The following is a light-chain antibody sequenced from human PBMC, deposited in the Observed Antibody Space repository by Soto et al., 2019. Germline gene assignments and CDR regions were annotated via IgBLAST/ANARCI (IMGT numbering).Light chain of an antibody. CDR3: SSYTSSSTRV. J-gene: IGLJ2*01. Sequence: QSALTQPASVSGSPGQSITISCTGTSINVSGYNYVSRYQQHPGEAPKLMIYDVSNRPSGVSNRFSGSKYGNTASLTISGLQAEDDADYYCSSYTSSSTRVFGGGTKLIVL. V-gene: IGLV2-14*01. CDR2: DVS. CDR1: SINVSGYNY.